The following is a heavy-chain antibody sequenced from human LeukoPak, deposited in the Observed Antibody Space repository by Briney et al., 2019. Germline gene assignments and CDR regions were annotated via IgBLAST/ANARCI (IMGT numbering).Heavy chain of an antibody. Sequence: GGSLRPSCAASGFTFSSYWMSWVRQAPGKGLEWVANIKQDGSEKYYVDSVKGRFTISRDNAKNSLYLQMNSLRAEDTAVYYCAREGGGYDERPFDYWGQGTLVTVSS. CDR2: IKQDGSEK. CDR3: AREGGGYDERPFDY. J-gene: IGHJ4*02. V-gene: IGHV3-7*03. CDR1: GFTFSSYW. D-gene: IGHD5-12*01.